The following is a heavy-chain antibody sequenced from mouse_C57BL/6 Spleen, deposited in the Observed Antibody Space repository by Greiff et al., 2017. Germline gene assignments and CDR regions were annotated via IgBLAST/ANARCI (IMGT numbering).Heavy chain of an antibody. Sequence: EVMLVESGGGLVKPGGSLKLSCAASGFTFSDYGMHWVRQAPEKGLEWVAYISSGSSTIYYADTVKGRFTISRDNAKNTLFLQMTSLRADDTAMYYCARERYYGSSIDYWGKGTTLTVSS. CDR3: ARERYYGSSIDY. CDR1: GFTFSDYG. V-gene: IGHV5-17*01. CDR2: ISSGSSTI. J-gene: IGHJ2*01. D-gene: IGHD1-1*01.